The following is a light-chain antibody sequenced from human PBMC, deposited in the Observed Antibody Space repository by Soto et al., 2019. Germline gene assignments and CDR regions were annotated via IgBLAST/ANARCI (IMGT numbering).Light chain of an antibody. V-gene: IGLV2-14*01. CDR1: SSDVGRYNY. Sequence: QSVLPQPASVSGSPGQSITISCTGSSSDVGRYNYVSWYQHHPGKAPKLMIYEVSNRPSGVSNRFSGSKSGNTASLTISGLQAEDEADHHCSSYTNSSTLYVFGTGTKVTVL. CDR2: EVS. J-gene: IGLJ1*01. CDR3: SSYTNSSTLYV.